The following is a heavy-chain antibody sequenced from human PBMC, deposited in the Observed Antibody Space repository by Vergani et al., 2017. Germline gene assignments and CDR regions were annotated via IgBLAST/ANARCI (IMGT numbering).Heavy chain of an antibody. CDR2: IYPGDSDT. V-gene: IGHV5-51*03. Sequence: EVQLVQSGAEVKKPGESLKISCKGSGYSFTSYWIGWVRQMPGKGLEWMGIIYPGDSDTRYSPSFQGQVTISADKSVSTAYLQWSSLKASDTAMYYCARGEYCSGDSCYFFAHYYGMDVWGQGTTVTVSS. CDR3: ARGEYCSGDSCYFFAHYYGMDV. J-gene: IGHJ6*02. CDR1: GYSFTSYW. D-gene: IGHD2-15*01.